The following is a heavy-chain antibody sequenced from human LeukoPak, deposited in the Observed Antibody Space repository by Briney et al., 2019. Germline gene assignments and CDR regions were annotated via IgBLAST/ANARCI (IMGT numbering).Heavy chain of an antibody. V-gene: IGHV4-59*08. CDR2: IYYSGGT. CDR3: ATTGATSPSSASWFDIEY. J-gene: IGHJ4*02. D-gene: IGHD6-13*01. Sequence: SETLSLTCTVSGGSVTSYYCNWVRQPPGRGLEWIGYIYYSGGTNYNPSLESRVTISLDTAKNQFSLKLRSVTAEDTAVYYCATTGATSPSSASWFDIEYWGQGTLVPVSS. CDR1: GGSVTSYY.